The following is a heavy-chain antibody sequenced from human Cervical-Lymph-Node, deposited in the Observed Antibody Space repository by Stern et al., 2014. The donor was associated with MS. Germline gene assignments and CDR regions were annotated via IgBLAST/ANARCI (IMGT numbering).Heavy chain of an antibody. J-gene: IGHJ4*02. CDR3: SRDADGYSLVFGY. CDR2: IHNSGTT. D-gene: IGHD5-24*01. CDR1: GGSISSAEYY. Sequence: QLQLQESGPGLVKPSQTLSLTCAVTGGSISSAEYYWSWIRQSPGKGLEWIGYIHNSGTTYYNPSLKSRVTISVETSKNQFSLKLRSVTAADTAVYYCSRDADGYSLVFGYWGRGTLVTVSS. V-gene: IGHV4-30-4*01.